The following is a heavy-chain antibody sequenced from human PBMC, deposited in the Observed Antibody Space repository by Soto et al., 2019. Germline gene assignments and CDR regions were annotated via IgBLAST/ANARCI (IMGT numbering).Heavy chain of an antibody. V-gene: IGHV3-30*18. CDR3: AKYGDIAEADYFFDY. J-gene: IGHJ4*02. D-gene: IGHD6-13*01. CDR1: GFTFSSYG. CDR2: ISHDGSNK. Sequence: GGSLRLSCAASGFTFSSYGMHWVRQAPGKGLEWVAVISHDGSNKYFADSVKGRFTISRDNSQNTLYLQMNSLRGEDTAVYYCAKYGDIAEADYFFDYWCQASLVSVS.